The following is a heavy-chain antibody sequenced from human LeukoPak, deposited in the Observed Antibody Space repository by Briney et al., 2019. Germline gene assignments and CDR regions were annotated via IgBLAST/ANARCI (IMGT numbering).Heavy chain of an antibody. D-gene: IGHD3-10*01. V-gene: IGHV4-59*01. Sequence: SETLSLTCIVSGDSIRSYYWSWIRQPPGKGLEWIAYMHYSGSTNYNPSLKSRVAISVDTSKNQFSLKLSSVTAADTAVYYCARAGAAGPAVDFWGQGTLVTASA. CDR1: GDSIRSYY. CDR2: MHYSGST. CDR3: ARAGAAGPAVDF. J-gene: IGHJ4*02.